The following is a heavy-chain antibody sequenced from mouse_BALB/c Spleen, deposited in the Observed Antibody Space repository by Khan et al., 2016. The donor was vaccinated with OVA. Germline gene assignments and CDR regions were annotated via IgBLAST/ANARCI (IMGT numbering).Heavy chain of an antibody. CDR2: IYPGNSDT. CDR1: GYSFSSNW. Sequence: VQLKESGTVLARPGASVKMSCKASGYSFSSNWMHWVKQRPGQGLEWIGAIYPGNSDTNYNQKFKGKAQLTAVPSASTAYMELSSLRNQDSAVYDCTRWGYGFAYWGQGTLVTVAA. V-gene: IGHV1-5*01. D-gene: IGHD2-2*01. J-gene: IGHJ3*01. CDR3: TRWGYGFAY.